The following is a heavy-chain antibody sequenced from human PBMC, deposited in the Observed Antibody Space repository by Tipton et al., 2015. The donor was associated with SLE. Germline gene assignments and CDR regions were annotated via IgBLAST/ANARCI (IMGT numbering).Heavy chain of an antibody. CDR3: ARDTDNGGNSFDY. D-gene: IGHD2-15*01. CDR1: GGSISSGGYS. J-gene: IGHJ4*02. Sequence: TLSLTCAVSGGSISSGGYSWSWIRQPPGKGLEWIGYIYHSGSTYYNPSLKSRVTMSVDRSKNQFSLKLSSVTAADTAVYYCARDTDNGGNSFDYWGQGSLVTVSA. CDR2: IYHSGST. V-gene: IGHV4-30-2*01.